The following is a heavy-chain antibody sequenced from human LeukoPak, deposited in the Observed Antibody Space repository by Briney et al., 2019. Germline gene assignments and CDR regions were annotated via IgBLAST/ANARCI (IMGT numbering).Heavy chain of an antibody. CDR1: GGTFSSYA. D-gene: IGHD2-15*01. V-gene: IGHV1-69*06. Sequence: ASVKVSCKASGGTFSSYAISWVRQAPGQGLEWMGGIIPIFGTANYAQKFQGRVTITADKSTSTAYMELSSLRSEDTAVYYCARELVAPVAFDIWGQGTMVTVSS. CDR2: IIPIFGTA. CDR3: ARELVAPVAFDI. J-gene: IGHJ3*02.